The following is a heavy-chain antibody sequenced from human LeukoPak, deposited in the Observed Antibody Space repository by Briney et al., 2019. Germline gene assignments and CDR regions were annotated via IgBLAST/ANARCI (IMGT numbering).Heavy chain of an antibody. Sequence: ASVKVSCKASGYTFIGYYMHWVRQAPGQGLEWMGIINPSGGSTSYAQKFQGRVTMTRDTSTSTVYMELSSLRSEDTAVYYCARGGGMTRYYYGMDVWGQGTTVTVSS. V-gene: IGHV1-46*01. CDR2: INPSGGST. J-gene: IGHJ6*02. D-gene: IGHD1-26*01. CDR1: GYTFIGYY. CDR3: ARGGGMTRYYYGMDV.